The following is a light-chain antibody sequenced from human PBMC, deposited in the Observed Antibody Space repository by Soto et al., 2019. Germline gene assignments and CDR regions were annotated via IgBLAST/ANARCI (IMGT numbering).Light chain of an antibody. Sequence: ALTQPASVSGSPGQSITISCTGTSSDVGSYKLVSWYQQYPGKAPKLIIYTDNKRPPGVSNRFSGSRSSNTASLTISGLQPEDEADYSCCSFAGSYSYVFGTGTKVTVL. CDR2: TDN. V-gene: IGLV2-23*01. J-gene: IGLJ1*01. CDR3: CSFAGSYSYV. CDR1: SSDVGSYKL.